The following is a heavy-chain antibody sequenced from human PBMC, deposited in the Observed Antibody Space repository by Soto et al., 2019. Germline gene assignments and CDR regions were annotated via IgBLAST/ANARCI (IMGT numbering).Heavy chain of an antibody. V-gene: IGHV1-2*04. D-gene: IGHD2-15*01. J-gene: IGHJ4*02. CDR2: INPNSGGT. Sequence: ASVKVSCKASGYTFTGYYMHWVRQAPGQGLGWMGWINPNSGGTNYAQKFQGWVTMTRDTSISTAYMELSRLRSDDTAVYYCARDDCSGGSCSSSFSYWGQGTLVTVSS. CDR3: ARDDCSGGSCSSSFSY. CDR1: GYTFTGYY.